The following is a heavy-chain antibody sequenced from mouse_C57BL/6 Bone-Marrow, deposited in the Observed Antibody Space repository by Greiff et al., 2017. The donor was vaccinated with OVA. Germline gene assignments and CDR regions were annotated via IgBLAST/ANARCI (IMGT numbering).Heavy chain of an antibody. CDR2: FTMYSDAT. CDR3: ASGNDFAY. Sequence: QVQLQQSGAELVRPGSSVKLSCKASYFAFMASAMHWVKQRPGHGLEWIGSFTMYSDATEYSENFKGKATLTANTSSSTAYMELSSLTSEDSAVYYCASGNDFAYWGQGTLVTVSA. J-gene: IGHJ3*01. D-gene: IGHD2-2*01. CDR1: YFAFMASA. V-gene: IGHV1-49*01.